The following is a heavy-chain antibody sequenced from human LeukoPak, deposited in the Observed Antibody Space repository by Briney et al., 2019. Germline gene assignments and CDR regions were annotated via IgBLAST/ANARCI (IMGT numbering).Heavy chain of an antibody. Sequence: GGSLRLSCAASGFTFSSYAMSWVRQAPGKGLEWVSAISGSGGSTYNADSVKGRFTISRDNSKNTLYLQMNSLRAEDTAVYYCAKDSAGVVVPAAPQPWGQGTLVTVSS. V-gene: IGHV3-23*01. CDR2: ISGSGGST. CDR3: AKDSAGVVVPAAPQP. CDR1: GFTFSSYA. J-gene: IGHJ5*02. D-gene: IGHD2-2*01.